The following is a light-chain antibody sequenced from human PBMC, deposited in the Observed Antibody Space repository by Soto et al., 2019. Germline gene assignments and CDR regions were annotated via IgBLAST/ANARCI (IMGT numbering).Light chain of an antibody. Sequence: EIVLTQSPGTRSLSPGERATLPCRASQSVSSSYLAWYQQKPGQAPRLLIYGASSRATGIPDRFSGSGSGTDFTLTISRLEPEDFAVYYCQQYGSSPQTFGQGTKVDIK. CDR3: QQYGSSPQT. CDR2: GAS. CDR1: QSVSSSY. V-gene: IGKV3-20*01. J-gene: IGKJ1*01.